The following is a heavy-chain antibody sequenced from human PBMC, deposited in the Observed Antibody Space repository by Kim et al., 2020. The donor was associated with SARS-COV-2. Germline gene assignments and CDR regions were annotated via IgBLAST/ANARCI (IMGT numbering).Heavy chain of an antibody. J-gene: IGHJ6*03. V-gene: IGHV4-61*02. Sequence: NPSLKRRVTISVDTSKNQFSLKLSSVTAADTAVYYCARGENPPYYYYYMDVWGKGTTVTVSS. CDR3: ARGENPPYYYYYMDV.